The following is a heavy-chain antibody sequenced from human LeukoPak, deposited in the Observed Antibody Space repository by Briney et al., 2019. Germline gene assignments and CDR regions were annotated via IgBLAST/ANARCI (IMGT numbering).Heavy chain of an antibody. Sequence: GASVKVSCKTSGYTFSNYGITWVRQAPGQGLEWMGWISGYRGEPKYAETFQGRVTLTTDTSTAYMELRRLRSGDTAVYYCAIVHRTSNWNNFDYWGQGSLVIVSS. CDR2: ISGYRGEP. V-gene: IGHV1-18*01. J-gene: IGHJ4*02. CDR1: GYTFSNYG. CDR3: AIVHRTSNWNNFDY. D-gene: IGHD1/OR15-1a*01.